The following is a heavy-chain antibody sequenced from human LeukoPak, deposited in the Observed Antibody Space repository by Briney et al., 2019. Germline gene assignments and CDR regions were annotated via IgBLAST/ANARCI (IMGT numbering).Heavy chain of an antibody. Sequence: GASVKVSCKAPEYTFTDYYLHWVRQAPGQGFEWMGRINPVSGGTNYVQKFQGRVTMTRDTSISTAYMELSRLRSDDTAVYYCARANFLSCSSTSCLFDYWGQGTLVTVSS. CDR2: INPVSGGT. J-gene: IGHJ4*02. D-gene: IGHD2-2*01. CDR3: ARANFLSCSSTSCLFDY. CDR1: EYTFTDYY. V-gene: IGHV1-2*06.